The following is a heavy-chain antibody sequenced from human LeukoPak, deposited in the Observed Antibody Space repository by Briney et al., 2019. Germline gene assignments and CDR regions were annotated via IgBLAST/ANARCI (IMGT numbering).Heavy chain of an antibody. D-gene: IGHD2-8*01. J-gene: IGHJ3*02. CDR2: INSDESNT. CDR1: GFTFSHYL. Sequence: PGGSLRLSCAASGFTFSHYLMHWVRQAPGKGLVWVSRINSDESNTNSYADSVKGRFIISRDNAKNTLYLQMNSLRAKDTAVYFCGRGGNGIDIWGQGTTVIVSS. V-gene: IGHV3-74*01. CDR3: GRGGNGIDI.